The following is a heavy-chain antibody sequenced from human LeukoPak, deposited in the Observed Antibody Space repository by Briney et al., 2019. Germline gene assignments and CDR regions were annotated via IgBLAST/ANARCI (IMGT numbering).Heavy chain of an antibody. CDR1: GFTFSSYA. V-gene: IGHV3-23*01. CDR3: AKSSGRQFDY. CDR2: LTGSVGGT. J-gene: IGHJ4*02. D-gene: IGHD3-10*01. Sequence: GGSLRLSCAASGFTFSSYAMSRVRQAPGKGLEWVSALTGSVGGTYYADSVKGRFTISRDNSKNTLYLQMNSLRAEDTAVYYCAKSSGRQFDYWGQGTLVTVSS.